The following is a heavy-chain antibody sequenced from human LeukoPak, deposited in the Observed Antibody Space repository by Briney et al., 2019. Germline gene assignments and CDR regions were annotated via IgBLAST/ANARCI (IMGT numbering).Heavy chain of an antibody. CDR3: ARVPATSGSYSDYFDY. Sequence: GGSLRLSCAASGFTFSSYAMHWVRQAPGKGLEYVSAISSNGGSTYYANSVKGRFTISRDNSKNTLYLQMGSLRAEDMAVYYCARVPATSGSYSDYFDYWGQGTLVTVSS. V-gene: IGHV3-64*01. J-gene: IGHJ4*02. D-gene: IGHD1-26*01. CDR1: GFTFSSYA. CDR2: ISSNGGST.